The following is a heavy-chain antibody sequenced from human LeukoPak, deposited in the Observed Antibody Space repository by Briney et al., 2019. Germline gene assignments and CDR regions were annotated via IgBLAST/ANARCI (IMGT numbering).Heavy chain of an antibody. CDR3: AGNDILTGYYDHYYFDY. Sequence: PSETLSLTCTVSGGSISSYYWSWIRQPPGKGLEWIGYIYYSGSTNYNPSLKSRVTISVDTSKNQFSLKLSSVTAADTAVYYCAGNDILTGYYDHYYFDYWGQGTLVTVSS. J-gene: IGHJ4*02. D-gene: IGHD3-9*01. CDR1: GGSISSYY. V-gene: IGHV4-59*01. CDR2: IYYSGST.